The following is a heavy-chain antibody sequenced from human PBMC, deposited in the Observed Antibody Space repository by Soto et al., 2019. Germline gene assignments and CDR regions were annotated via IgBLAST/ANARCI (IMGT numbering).Heavy chain of an antibody. Sequence: ASVKVSCKGFGYSFMKYGINWVRQAPGQGLEWVGRISPYSGYTHSAQKFHGRLTLTTDTAASTAYMELRILRSADTALYYCAREASVLIPAAQPSRFDSWGQGTLVTVSS. D-gene: IGHD2-2*01. V-gene: IGHV1-18*01. CDR3: AREASVLIPAAQPSRFDS. CDR2: ISPYSGYT. CDR1: GYSFMKYG. J-gene: IGHJ4*02.